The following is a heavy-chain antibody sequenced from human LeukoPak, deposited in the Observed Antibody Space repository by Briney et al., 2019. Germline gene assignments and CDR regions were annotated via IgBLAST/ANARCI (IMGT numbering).Heavy chain of an antibody. D-gene: IGHD3-22*01. Sequence: ASVKVSCKASGYTFTSYDINWVRQATGQGLEWMGWMNPNSGNTGYAQKFQGRVTMTRNTSISTAYMELSSLRSEDTAVYYCARFFRGQHKNYDSSGYPADGFDYWGQGTLVTVSS. CDR1: GYTFTSYD. CDR3: ARFFRGQHKNYDSSGYPADGFDY. CDR2: MNPNSGNT. J-gene: IGHJ4*02. V-gene: IGHV1-8*01.